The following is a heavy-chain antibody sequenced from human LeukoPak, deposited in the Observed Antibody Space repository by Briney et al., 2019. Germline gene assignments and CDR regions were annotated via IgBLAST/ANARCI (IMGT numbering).Heavy chain of an antibody. Sequence: SETLSLTCTVSGGSISSYHWSWIRQPAGKGLEWIGRIYTSGSTNYNPSPKSRVTMSVDTSKNQFSLKLSSVTAADTAVYYCARAHRSNCSGGSCYSFDYWGQGTLVTVSS. CDR2: IYTSGST. D-gene: IGHD2-15*01. J-gene: IGHJ4*02. V-gene: IGHV4-4*07. CDR3: ARAHRSNCSGGSCYSFDY. CDR1: GGSISSYH.